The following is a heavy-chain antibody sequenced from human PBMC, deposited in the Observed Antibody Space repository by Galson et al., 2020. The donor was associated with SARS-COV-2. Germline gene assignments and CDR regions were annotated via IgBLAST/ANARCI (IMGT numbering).Heavy chain of an antibody. D-gene: IGHD3-22*01. J-gene: IGHJ4*02. CDR1: GGSISSYY. CDR3: ARGLGYYDSSGYYRQNFDY. V-gene: IGHV4-59*01. Sequence: ASETLSLTCTVSGGSISSYYWSWIRQPPGKGLEWIGYIYYSGSTNYNPSLKSRVTISVDTSKNQFSLKLSSVTAADTAVYYCARGLGYYDSSGYYRQNFDYWGQGTLVTVSS. CDR2: IYYSGST.